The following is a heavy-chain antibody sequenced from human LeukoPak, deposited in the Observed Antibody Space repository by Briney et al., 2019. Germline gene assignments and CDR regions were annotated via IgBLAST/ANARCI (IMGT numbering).Heavy chain of an antibody. D-gene: IGHD1-26*01. Sequence: SETLSLTCTVSGASVSSASYWTWIRQPPGQGVAWIAHIYNGVNTNYNPSLKSRVTISVDTSKNQFSLRLNSVTAADTAVYHCARSRAFNSGAFDPWGQGSLVTVSS. J-gene: IGHJ5*02. V-gene: IGHV4-61*01. CDR1: GASVSSASY. CDR2: IYNGVNT. CDR3: ARSRAFNSGAFDP.